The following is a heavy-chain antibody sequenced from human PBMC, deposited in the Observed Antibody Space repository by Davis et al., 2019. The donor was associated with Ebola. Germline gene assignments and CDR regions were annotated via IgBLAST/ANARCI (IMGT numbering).Heavy chain of an antibody. V-gene: IGHV3-30*03. D-gene: IGHD2/OR15-2a*01. CDR3: CKDYFDY. J-gene: IGHJ4*02. Sequence: GGSLRLSCAASGFTFSSYAMSWVRQAPGKGLEWVAVISYDGSNKYYADSVKGRFTISRDNSKNTLYLQMNSLRAEDTAVYYCCKDYFDYWGQGTLVTVSS. CDR2: ISYDGSNK. CDR1: GFTFSSYA.